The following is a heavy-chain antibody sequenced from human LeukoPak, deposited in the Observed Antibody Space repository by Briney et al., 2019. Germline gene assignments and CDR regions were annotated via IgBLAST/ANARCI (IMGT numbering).Heavy chain of an antibody. CDR1: GFTFSGSA. Sequence: PGGSLRLSCAASGFTFSGSAMHWVRQASGKGLEWVGRIRSKANSCATAYAASVKGRFTISRDDSKNTAYLQMNSLKTEDTAVYYCTRLRCYYDSSGYCPWGQGTLVTVSS. V-gene: IGHV3-73*01. CDR2: IRSKANSCAT. J-gene: IGHJ5*02. CDR3: TRLRCYYDSSGYCP. D-gene: IGHD3-22*01.